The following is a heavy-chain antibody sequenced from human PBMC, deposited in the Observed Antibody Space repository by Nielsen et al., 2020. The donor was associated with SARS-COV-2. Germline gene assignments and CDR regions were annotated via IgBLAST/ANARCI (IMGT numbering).Heavy chain of an antibody. V-gene: IGHV3-48*01. D-gene: IGHD3-3*01. CDR3: ARDLGYDFWSGYQYYYGMDV. Sequence: GGSLRLSCAASGFTFSSYSMNWVRQAPGKGLEWVSYISSSSTIYYADSVKGRFTISRDNAKNSLYLQMNSLRAEDTAVYYCARDLGYDFWSGYQYYYGMDVWGQGTTVTVSS. CDR1: GFTFSSYS. CDR2: ISSSSTI. J-gene: IGHJ6*02.